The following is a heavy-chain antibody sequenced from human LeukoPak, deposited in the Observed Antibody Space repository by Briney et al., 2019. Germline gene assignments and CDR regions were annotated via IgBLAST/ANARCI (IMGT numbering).Heavy chain of an antibody. J-gene: IGHJ3*02. D-gene: IGHD3-9*01. CDR1: GFTFRDYY. Sequence: GGSLRLSCAASGFTFRDYYMSWIRQAPGKGLEWVSYISSSGSTIYYADSVKGRFTISRDNPKNTLYLQMNSLRAEDTAVYYCAKDLTIQGRLHDAFDIWGQGTMVTVSS. CDR2: ISSSGSTI. V-gene: IGHV3-11*01. CDR3: AKDLTIQGRLHDAFDI.